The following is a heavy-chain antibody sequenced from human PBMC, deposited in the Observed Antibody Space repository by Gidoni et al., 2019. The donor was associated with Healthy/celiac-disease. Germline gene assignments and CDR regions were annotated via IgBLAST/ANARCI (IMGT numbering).Heavy chain of an antibody. CDR1: GFTFSSYS. Sequence: EVQLVESGGGLVKPGGSLSLSCAASGFTFSSYSLNWVRQAPGKGLEWVSSISSSSSYIYYADSVKGRFTISRDNAKNSLYLQMNSLRAEDTAVYYCARGHSGSYYGYYYYYMDVWGKGTTVTVSS. CDR3: ARGHSGSYYGYYYYYMDV. CDR2: ISSSSSYI. J-gene: IGHJ6*03. V-gene: IGHV3-21*01. D-gene: IGHD1-26*01.